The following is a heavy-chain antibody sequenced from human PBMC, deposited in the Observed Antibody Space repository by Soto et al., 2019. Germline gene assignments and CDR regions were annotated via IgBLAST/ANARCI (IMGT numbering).Heavy chain of an antibody. CDR3: ARDGVSNYDILTGSSFDY. Sequence: GASVKVSCRASGYTFTSYGISWVRQAPGQGLEWMGWISAYNGNTNYAQKLQGRVTMTTDTSTSTAYMELRSLRSDDTAVYYCARDGVSNYDILTGSSFDYWGQGTLVTVSS. CDR2: ISAYNGNT. V-gene: IGHV1-18*01. J-gene: IGHJ4*02. D-gene: IGHD3-9*01. CDR1: GYTFTSYG.